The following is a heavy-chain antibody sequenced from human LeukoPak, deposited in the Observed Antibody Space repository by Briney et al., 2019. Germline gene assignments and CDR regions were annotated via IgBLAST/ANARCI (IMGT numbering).Heavy chain of an antibody. CDR3: ASSIRAHDAFDI. V-gene: IGHV3-66*01. CDR2: IYSGGTT. CDR1: GFIFSQYA. J-gene: IGHJ3*02. Sequence: GGSLRLSCAVSGFIFSQYAMSWVRQAPGKGLEWVSVIYSGGTTYYADSVKGRFTISRDNSKNTLYLQMNSLRAEDTAVYYCASSIRAHDAFDIWGQGTMVTVSS. D-gene: IGHD3-3*02.